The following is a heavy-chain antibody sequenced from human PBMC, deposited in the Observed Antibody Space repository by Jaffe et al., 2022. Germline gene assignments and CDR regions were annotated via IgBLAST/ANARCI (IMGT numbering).Heavy chain of an antibody. CDR2: ISSSGSTI. CDR3: ARDQWDDCSGGSCYSGSWNWFDP. CDR1: GFTFSSYE. D-gene: IGHD2-15*01. J-gene: IGHJ5*02. V-gene: IGHV3-48*03. Sequence: EVQLVESGGGLVQPGGSLRLSCAASGFTFSSYEMNWVRQAPGKGLEWVSYISSSGSTIYYADSVKGRFTISRDNAKNSLYLQMNSLRAEDTAVYYCARDQWDDCSGGSCYSGSWNWFDPWGQGTLVTVSS.